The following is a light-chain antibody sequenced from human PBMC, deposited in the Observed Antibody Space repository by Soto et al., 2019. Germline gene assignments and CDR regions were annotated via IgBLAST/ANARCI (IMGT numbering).Light chain of an antibody. CDR3: QQYGGSPQP. V-gene: IGKV3-20*01. CDR2: GAS. J-gene: IGKJ1*01. CDR1: QSISSSF. Sequence: EIVLTQSPGILSLSPGETASLSCGASQSISSSFLAWYQQKPGQDPRLLIYGASSRATGIPDRCCGTGSETDFTLTISRLETEDFAMYYCQQYGGSPQPFGQGTKVDIK.